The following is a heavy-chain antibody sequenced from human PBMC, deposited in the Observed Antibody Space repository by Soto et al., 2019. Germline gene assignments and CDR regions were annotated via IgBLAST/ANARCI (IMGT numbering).Heavy chain of an antibody. V-gene: IGHV3-64*01. Sequence: EVQLVESGGGLVQPGGSLRLSCAASGFTFSSYAMHWVRQAPGKGLEYVSAISRNGGSTYYANSVKGRFTISRDNSKNTLYLQIGSLRAEDMAVYYCARDGLGSGSFDYWGQGTLVTVSS. J-gene: IGHJ4*02. CDR1: GFTFSSYA. CDR3: ARDGLGSGSFDY. D-gene: IGHD6-19*01. CDR2: ISRNGGST.